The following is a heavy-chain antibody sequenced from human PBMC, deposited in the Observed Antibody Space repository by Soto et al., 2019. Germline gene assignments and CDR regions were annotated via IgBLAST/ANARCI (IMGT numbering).Heavy chain of an antibody. J-gene: IGHJ5*02. CDR2: IYYSGST. Sequence: PSETLSLTCTVSGGSISSYYWSWIRQPPGKGLEWIGYIYYSGSTNYNPSLKSRVTISVDTSKNQFSLKLSSVTAADTAVYYCARDTGYYDGSGSYFGGNWFDPWGQGTLVTVSS. V-gene: IGHV4-59*01. CDR1: GGSISSYY. D-gene: IGHD3-10*01. CDR3: ARDTGYYDGSGSYFGGNWFDP.